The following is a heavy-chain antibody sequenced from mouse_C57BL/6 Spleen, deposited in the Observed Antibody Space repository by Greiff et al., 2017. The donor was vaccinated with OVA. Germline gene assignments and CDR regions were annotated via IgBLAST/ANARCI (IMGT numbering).Heavy chain of an antibody. CDR2: IAPSDSYT. D-gene: IGHD2-1*01. CDR1: GYTFTSYW. Sequence: QVQLQQPGAELVMPGASVKLSCKASGYTFTSYWMHWVKQRPGQGLEWIGEIAPSDSYTNYNQKFKGKSTLTVDKSSSTAYMQLSSLTSEDSAVYYCARYYGKGYYFDYWGQGTTLTVSS. CDR3: ARYYGKGYYFDY. V-gene: IGHV1-69*01. J-gene: IGHJ2*01.